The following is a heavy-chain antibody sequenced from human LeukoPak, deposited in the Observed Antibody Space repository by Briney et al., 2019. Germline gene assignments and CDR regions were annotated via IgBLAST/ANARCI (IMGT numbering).Heavy chain of an antibody. Sequence: PGGSLRLSCAASGFTFSSYSMNWVRQAPGKGLEWVSYISSSSSTIYYADSVKGRFTISRDNAKNSLYLQMNSLRAEDTAVYSCARMEAGGENYWGQGTLVTVSS. J-gene: IGHJ4*02. CDR1: GFTFSSYS. V-gene: IGHV3-48*01. CDR2: ISSSSSTI. CDR3: ARMEAGGENY. D-gene: IGHD3-3*01.